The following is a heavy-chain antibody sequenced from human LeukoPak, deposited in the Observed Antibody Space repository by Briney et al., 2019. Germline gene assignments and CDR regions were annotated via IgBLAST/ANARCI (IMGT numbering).Heavy chain of an antibody. V-gene: IGHV6-1*01. CDR3: ARDREGSSSTNIVSYYFDY. D-gene: IGHD6-6*01. CDR1: GDSVSSNSAA. CDR2: TYYRSKWYN. J-gene: IGHJ4*02. Sequence: SQTLSLTCAISGDSVSSNSAAWNWIRQSPSRGLEWLGRTYYRSKWYNDYAVSVRSRITINPDTSKNQFSLQLNSVTPEDTAVYYCARDREGSSSTNIVSYYFDYWGQGTLVTVSS.